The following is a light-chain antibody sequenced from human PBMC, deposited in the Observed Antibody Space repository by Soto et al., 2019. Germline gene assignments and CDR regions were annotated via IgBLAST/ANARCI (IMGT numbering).Light chain of an antibody. J-gene: IGKJ5*01. CDR3: QQRSNWPIT. Sequence: IPLQQSPDTLSLAPGERAPLSCRASQSVSRYLAWYQQRPGQAPRLLIYDASNRATGVPARFSGSGSGTDFTLTISSLEPEDFAVYYCQQRSNWPITFGQGILME. CDR2: DAS. V-gene: IGKV3-11*01. CDR1: QSVSRY.